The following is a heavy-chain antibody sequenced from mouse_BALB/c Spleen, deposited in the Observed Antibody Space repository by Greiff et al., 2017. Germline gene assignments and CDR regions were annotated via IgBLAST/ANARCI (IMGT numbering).Heavy chain of an antibody. CDR3: EKSISTVVDTYYYAMDY. D-gene: IGHD1-1*01. CDR1: GFTFSSFG. Sequence: EVKLVESGGGLVQPGGSRKLSCAASGFTFSSFGMHWVRQAPEKGLEWVAYISSGSSTSYYAHTVKGRFTIARDNPKNTLFLQMTSLRSEDTAMSYFEKSISTVVDTYYYAMDYWGQGTSVTVSS. J-gene: IGHJ4*01. V-gene: IGHV5-17*02. CDR2: ISSGSSTS.